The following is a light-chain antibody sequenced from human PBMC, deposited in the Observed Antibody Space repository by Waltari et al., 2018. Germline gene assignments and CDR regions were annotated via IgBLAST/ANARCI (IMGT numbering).Light chain of an antibody. J-gene: IGLJ2*01. Sequence: QSVLTQPPSVSATPGQRVTTSCSGSSSNIGSNTVDWYQQLPGTAPKRLMYSNKLRPSGVPERFSGSKSGTSASLAIFGIQAEDEGDYFWAGWDDSLKGVIFGGGTKVTIL. CDR3: AGWDDSLKGVI. CDR2: SNK. V-gene: IGLV1-44*01. CDR1: SSNIGSNT.